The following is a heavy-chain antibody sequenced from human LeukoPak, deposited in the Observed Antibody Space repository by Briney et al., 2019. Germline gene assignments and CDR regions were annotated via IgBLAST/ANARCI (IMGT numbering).Heavy chain of an antibody. J-gene: IGHJ6*03. CDR3: ASGRYGSGYYYYMDV. D-gene: IGHD3-10*01. CDR2: IIPIFGTA. CDR1: GGTFSSYA. Sequence: GASVKVSCKASGGTFSSYAISWVRQAPGQGLEWMGGIIPIFGTANYAQKFQGRVTITADKSTSTAYMELSSLRSEDTAVYYCASGRYGSGYYYYMDVWGKGTTVTVSS. V-gene: IGHV1-69*06.